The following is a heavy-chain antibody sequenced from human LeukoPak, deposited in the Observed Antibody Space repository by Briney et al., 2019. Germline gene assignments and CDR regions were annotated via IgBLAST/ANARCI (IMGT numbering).Heavy chain of an antibody. D-gene: IGHD2-21*01. J-gene: IGHJ4*02. CDR1: GFTFSSNA. CDR2: ITFSGSST. Sequence: GGSLXXSCVASGFTFSSNAMSWVRQAPGMGPDWVSSITFSGSSTDYADSVKGRFTISRDNAKNSLYLQMNRLRAEDRGVYYCARLALLDYWGQGTLVTVSS. CDR3: ARLALLDY. V-gene: IGHV3-23*01.